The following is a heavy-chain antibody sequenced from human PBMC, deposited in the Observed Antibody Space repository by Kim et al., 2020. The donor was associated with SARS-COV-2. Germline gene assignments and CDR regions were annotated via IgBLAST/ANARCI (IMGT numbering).Heavy chain of an antibody. Sequence: DTNYAQNFQGRVTMTRDRSISTAYLDLTRLRYDDTAVYYCTREDPRWFDAWGQGTPVTVSS. CDR3: TREDPRWFDA. V-gene: IGHV1-2*02. CDR2: DT. J-gene: IGHJ5*02.